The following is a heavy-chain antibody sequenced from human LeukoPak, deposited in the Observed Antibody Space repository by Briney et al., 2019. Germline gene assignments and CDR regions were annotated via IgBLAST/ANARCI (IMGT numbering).Heavy chain of an antibody. CDR1: GGSFSGYY. J-gene: IGHJ4*02. Sequence: PSETQSLTCAVYGGSFSGYYWSWIRQPPGKGLEWIGEINHSGSTNYNPSLKSRVTISVDTSKNQFSLKLSSVTAADTAVYYCARAGSDEEDYFDYWGQGTLVTVSS. V-gene: IGHV4-34*01. CDR2: INHSGST. CDR3: ARAGSDEEDYFDY. D-gene: IGHD2-21*02.